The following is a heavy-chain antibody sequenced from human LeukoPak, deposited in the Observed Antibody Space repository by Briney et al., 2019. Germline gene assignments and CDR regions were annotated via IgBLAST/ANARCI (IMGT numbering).Heavy chain of an antibody. Sequence: PGGSLRLSCAASGFTFSSYAMSWVRQAPGKGLEWVSAISGSGGSTYYADSVKGRFTISRDNSKNTLYLQMNSLRAEDTAVYYCAKESVYDFWSGPLGLPYFDYWGQGTLVTVSS. V-gene: IGHV3-23*01. CDR3: AKESVYDFWSGPLGLPYFDY. J-gene: IGHJ4*02. CDR1: GFTFSSYA. CDR2: ISGSGGST. D-gene: IGHD3-3*01.